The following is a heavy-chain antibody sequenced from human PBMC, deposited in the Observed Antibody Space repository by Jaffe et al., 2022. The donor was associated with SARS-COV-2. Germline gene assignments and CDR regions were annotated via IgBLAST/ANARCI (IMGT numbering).Heavy chain of an antibody. CDR1: GFTFDDYA. Sequence: EVQLVESGGGLVQPGRSLRLSCAASGFTFDDYAMHWVRQAPGKGLEWVSGISWNSGSIGYADSVKGRFTISRDNAKNSLYLQMNSLRAEDTALYYCAKGTRLNAFDIWGQGTMVTVSS. V-gene: IGHV3-9*01. CDR3: AKGTRLNAFDI. J-gene: IGHJ3*02. D-gene: IGHD2-21*01. CDR2: ISWNSGSI.